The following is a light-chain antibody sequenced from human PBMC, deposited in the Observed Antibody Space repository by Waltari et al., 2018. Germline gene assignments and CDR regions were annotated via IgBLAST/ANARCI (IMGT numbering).Light chain of an antibody. CDR2: GAS. V-gene: IGKV3-11*01. CDR1: QSVSSY. CDR3: QQRTNWIT. Sequence: EIVLTQSPATLSLSPGERATLSCRASQSVSSYLAWYQHKPGQAPRLLIYGASNRATGIPARFSGSGSGTDFTLTISGLEPEDFAVYYCQQRTNWITFGQGTRLEIK. J-gene: IGKJ5*01.